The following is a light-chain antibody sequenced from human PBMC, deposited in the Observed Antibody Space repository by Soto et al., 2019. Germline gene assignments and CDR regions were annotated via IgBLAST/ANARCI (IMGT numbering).Light chain of an antibody. J-gene: IGKJ4*01. V-gene: IGKV1-33*01. CDR3: QQYDNLLPLT. Sequence: DIQMTQSPSSLSASVGDRVTITCQASQDISTYLNWYQQKPGKAPKLLIYDASNLETGVPSRFSGSGSGTDFTFTISSLQPEDIATYYCQQYDNLLPLTFGGGTKVEIK. CDR2: DAS. CDR1: QDISTY.